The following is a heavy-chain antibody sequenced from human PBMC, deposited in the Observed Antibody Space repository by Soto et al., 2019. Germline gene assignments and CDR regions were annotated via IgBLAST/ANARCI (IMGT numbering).Heavy chain of an antibody. J-gene: IGHJ6*02. Sequence: SETLSLTCTVSGGSISTYYWNWIRQPAGKGLEWIGRIDTSGNANYNPSLKSRVTMSIDTSKKQFSLKLTSVTAADTAVYYCARYSSNWFQTEGMDAWGQGTTVTVSS. CDR2: IDTSGNA. CDR3: ARYSSNWFQTEGMDA. CDR1: GGSISTYY. D-gene: IGHD6-13*01. V-gene: IGHV4-4*07.